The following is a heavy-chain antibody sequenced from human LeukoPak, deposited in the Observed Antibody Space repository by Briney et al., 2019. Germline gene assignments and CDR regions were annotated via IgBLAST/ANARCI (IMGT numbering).Heavy chain of an antibody. Sequence: SETLSLTCTVSGGSISSYYWSWIRQPPGKGLEWIGYIYYSGSTNYNPSLKSRVTISVDTSKNQFSLKLSSVTAADTAVYYCAREGLGLFDYWGQGTLATVSS. CDR3: AREGLGLFDY. D-gene: IGHD6-19*01. CDR2: IYYSGST. J-gene: IGHJ4*02. V-gene: IGHV4-59*01. CDR1: GGSISSYY.